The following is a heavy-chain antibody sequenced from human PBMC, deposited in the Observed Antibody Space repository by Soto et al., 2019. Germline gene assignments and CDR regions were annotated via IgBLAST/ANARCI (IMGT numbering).Heavy chain of an antibody. CDR2: IYYSGST. CDR1: GGSVSSGSYY. D-gene: IGHD3-10*01. J-gene: IGHJ6*02. V-gene: IGHV4-61*01. Sequence: SETLSLTCTVSGGSVSSGSYYWSWIRQPPGKGLEWIGYIYYSGSTNYNPSLKSRVTISVDTSKNQFSLKLSSVTAADTAVYYCARVESYYGSGSYGMDVWGQGTTVTVSS. CDR3: ARVESYYGSGSYGMDV.